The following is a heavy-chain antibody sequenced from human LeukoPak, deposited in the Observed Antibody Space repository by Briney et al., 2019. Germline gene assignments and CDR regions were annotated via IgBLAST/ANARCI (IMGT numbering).Heavy chain of an antibody. J-gene: IGHJ6*03. CDR3: VKDKDGYYYYMDV. Sequence: GGSLRLSCAASGFTFDDYAMHWVRQAPGRGLEWVSGISWNSDNIDYADSVKGRFTISRDNANNSLYLQMTSLRPEDTALYYCVKDKDGYYYYMDVWGKGSSVTISS. CDR1: GFTFDDYA. CDR2: ISWNSDNI. D-gene: IGHD4-17*01. V-gene: IGHV3-9*01.